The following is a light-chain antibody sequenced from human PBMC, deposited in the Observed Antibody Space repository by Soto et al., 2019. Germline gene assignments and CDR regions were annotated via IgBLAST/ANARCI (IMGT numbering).Light chain of an antibody. CDR3: QQYNDWPLT. Sequence: EIVLTQSPATLSVSPGERVTLSCRASQSVSDNLAWYQQKPGQAPRLLIYGAPIRATDIPARFSGRGSGTEFSLTIGSLQSEDFAVYYCQQYNDWPLTFGGGTKVEIK. CDR2: GAP. V-gene: IGKV3D-15*01. J-gene: IGKJ4*01. CDR1: QSVSDN.